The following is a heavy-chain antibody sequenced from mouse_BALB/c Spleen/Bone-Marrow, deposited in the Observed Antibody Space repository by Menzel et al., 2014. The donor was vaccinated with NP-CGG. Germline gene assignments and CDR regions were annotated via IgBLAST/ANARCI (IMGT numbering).Heavy chain of an antibody. CDR2: ILPGSGGT. Sequence: VQLQQSGAELMKPGASVKISCKATGYTFSSYWIEWVKQRPGHGLEWIGEILPGSGGTNYNEKFKGKATFTADTSSNTAYMQRSSLTSEDSAVYYCAREDGNHVGFAYWGQGTLVTVSA. D-gene: IGHD2-1*01. V-gene: IGHV1-9*01. J-gene: IGHJ3*01. CDR1: GYTFSSYW. CDR3: AREDGNHVGFAY.